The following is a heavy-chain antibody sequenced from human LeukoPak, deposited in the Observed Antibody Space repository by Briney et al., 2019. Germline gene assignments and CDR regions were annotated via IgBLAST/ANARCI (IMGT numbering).Heavy chain of an antibody. D-gene: IGHD6-19*01. J-gene: IGHJ4*02. V-gene: IGHV4-39*01. CDR3: ASTYSSGWCYFDY. CDR2: IYYSGST. CDR1: GGSISSSSYY. Sequence: SETLSLTCTVSGGSISSSSYYWGWIRQPPGKGLEWIGSIYYSGSTYYNPSLKSRVTISVDTSKNQFSLKLSSVTAADTAVYYCASTYSSGWCYFDYWGQGTLVTVSS.